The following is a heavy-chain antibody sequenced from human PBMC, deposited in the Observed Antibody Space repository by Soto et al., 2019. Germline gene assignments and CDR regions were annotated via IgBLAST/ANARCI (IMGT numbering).Heavy chain of an antibody. J-gene: IGHJ4*02. D-gene: IGHD6-19*01. Sequence: ASVKVSCKASGYTFTGYYIHWVRQAPGQGVEWMGWVNPNSGGTNYAQKFQGWVTMTRDTSIRTAYMELSRMRSDDTAVYYCVTSRVSIAVAGETEYYFDYCGQGTLVTVSS. CDR2: VNPNSGGT. CDR1: GYTFTGYY. CDR3: VTSRVSIAVAGETEYYFDY. V-gene: IGHV1-2*04.